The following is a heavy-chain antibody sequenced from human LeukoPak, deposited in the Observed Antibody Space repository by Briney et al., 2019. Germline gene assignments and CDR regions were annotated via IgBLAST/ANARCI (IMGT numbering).Heavy chain of an antibody. J-gene: IGHJ4*02. CDR2: SNPSSGGT. Sequence: ASVKVSCKASGYIFTGYYLHWVRQAPGQGLEWMGWSNPSSGGTNYAQKFQGRVTMTRDTSISTAYMELSRLRSDDTAVYYCARSWRAQQLEYWGQGTLVTVSS. D-gene: IGHD6-13*01. V-gene: IGHV1-2*02. CDR3: ARSWRAQQLEY. CDR1: GYIFTGYY.